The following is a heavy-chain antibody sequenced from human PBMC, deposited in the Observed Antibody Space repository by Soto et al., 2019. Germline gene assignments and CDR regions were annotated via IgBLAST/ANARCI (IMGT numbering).Heavy chain of an antibody. CDR1: GFTFSSYN. V-gene: IGHV3-48*01. D-gene: IGHD2-2*01. Sequence: GGSLRLSCAASGFTFSSYNMNWVRQAPGKGLEWVSYTSTGGGTIYYADSVKGRFTISRDNAKNSLYLQMNSLRAEDTAVYYCARSYCSSISCYAYYLDCWGQGALVTVSS. J-gene: IGHJ4*02. CDR3: ARSYCSSISCYAYYLDC. CDR2: TSTGGGTI.